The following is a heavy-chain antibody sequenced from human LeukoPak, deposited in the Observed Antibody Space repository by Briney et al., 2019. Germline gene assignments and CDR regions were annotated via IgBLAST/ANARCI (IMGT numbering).Heavy chain of an antibody. Sequence: PSETLSLTCTVSGGSISSYYWSWIRQPPGKGLEWMGYIFDIGSTNYNPSLKSRVTISVDTSKNQFSLKLSSVTAADTAVYYCARARIAVAGRADAFDIWGQGTMVPVSS. CDR3: ARARIAVAGRADAFDI. CDR2: IFDIGST. D-gene: IGHD6-19*01. J-gene: IGHJ3*02. CDR1: GGSISSYY. V-gene: IGHV4-59*01.